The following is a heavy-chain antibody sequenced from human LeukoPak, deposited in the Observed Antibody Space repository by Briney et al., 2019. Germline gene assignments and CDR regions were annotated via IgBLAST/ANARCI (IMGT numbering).Heavy chain of an antibody. CDR1: GFTFSSYS. J-gene: IGHJ4*02. D-gene: IGHD6-19*01. CDR3: ARDRLAVVLFDY. V-gene: IGHV3-21*01. CDR2: ISSSSSYI. Sequence: GGSLRLSCAASGFTFSSYSMNWVRQAPGKGLEWVSSISSSSSYIYYADSVKGRFTISRDNAKNSLYLQMNSLKAEDTAVYYCARDRLAVVLFDYWGQGTLVTVSS.